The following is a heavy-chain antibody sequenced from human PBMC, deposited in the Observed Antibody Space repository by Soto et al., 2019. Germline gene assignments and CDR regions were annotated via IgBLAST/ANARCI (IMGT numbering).Heavy chain of an antibody. CDR1: GGSISSGDYY. CDR3: ARERAIDIVLVGVGGYDWEDWYFDL. J-gene: IGHJ2*01. D-gene: IGHD5-12*01. V-gene: IGHV4-30-4*01. Sequence: QVQLQESGPGLVKPSQTLSLTCTVSGGSISSGDYYWSWIRQPPGKGLEWIGYIYYSGSTYYNPSLKSRVTISVDTPKNQFSQKLSSVTAADTAVYYCARERAIDIVLVGVGGYDWEDWYFDLWGRGTLVTVSS. CDR2: IYYSGST.